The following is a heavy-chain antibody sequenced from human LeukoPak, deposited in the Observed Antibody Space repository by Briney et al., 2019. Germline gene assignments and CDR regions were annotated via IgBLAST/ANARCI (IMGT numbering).Heavy chain of an antibody. Sequence: PGGSLRLSCAASGFTFSSYAMSWVRQAPGKGLEWVSAISGSGGTTYYADSVKGRFTISRDNSKNTLYLQMNSLRAEDTAVYYCARVLSSTSFMGAFDIWGQGTMVTVSS. CDR3: ARVLSSTSFMGAFDI. CDR1: GFTFSSYA. V-gene: IGHV3-23*01. CDR2: ISGSGGTT. D-gene: IGHD2-2*01. J-gene: IGHJ3*02.